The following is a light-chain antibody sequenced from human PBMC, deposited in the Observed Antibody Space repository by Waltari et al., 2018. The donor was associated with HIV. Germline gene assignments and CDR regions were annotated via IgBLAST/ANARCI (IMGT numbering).Light chain of an antibody. CDR3: AAWDDSLSGWV. J-gene: IGLJ3*02. CDR1: SSNIGSNY. CDR2: RNN. Sequence: QSVLTQPPSASGTPGQRVTISCSGSSSNIGSNYVYWYQQLPGTTPKLLIYRNNPRPSGVPDRCSGSKPGTSASLAISGLRSEDEADYYCAAWDDSLSGWVFGGGTKLTVL. V-gene: IGLV1-47*01.